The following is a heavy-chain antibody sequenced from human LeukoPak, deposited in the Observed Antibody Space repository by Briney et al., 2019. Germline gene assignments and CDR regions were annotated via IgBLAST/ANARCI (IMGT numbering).Heavy chain of an antibody. D-gene: IGHD3-10*01. Sequence: SETLSLTCTVSGGSICSSSYYWGWIRQPPGKGLEWIGSIYYSGSTYYNPSLKSRVTISVDTSKNQFSLKLSSVTAADTAVYYCARSWPGTTYFDYWGQGTLVTVSS. V-gene: IGHV4-39*01. CDR1: GGSICSSSYY. CDR3: ARSWPGTTYFDY. CDR2: IYYSGST. J-gene: IGHJ4*02.